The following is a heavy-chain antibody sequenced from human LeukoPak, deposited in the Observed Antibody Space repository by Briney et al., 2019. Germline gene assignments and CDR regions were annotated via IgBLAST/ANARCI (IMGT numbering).Heavy chain of an antibody. V-gene: IGHV3-11*01. CDR1: GFTFSDYY. D-gene: IGHD3-10*01. Sequence: PGGSLRLSCAASGFTFSDYYMSWIRQAPGKGLEWVSYISSSGNTIYYADSVKGRFTISRDNAKNSLYLQMNSLRAEDTAVYYCVLAAGYYYYGMDVWGQGTTVTVSS. CDR3: VLAAGYYYYGMDV. J-gene: IGHJ6*02. CDR2: ISSSGNTI.